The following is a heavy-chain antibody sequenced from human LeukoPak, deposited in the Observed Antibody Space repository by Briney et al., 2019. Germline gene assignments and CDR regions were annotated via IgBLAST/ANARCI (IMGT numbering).Heavy chain of an antibody. CDR3: ARLVLWFGESPNWFDP. Sequence: SETLSLTCAVYGGSFSGYYWSWIRQPPGKELEWIGEINHSGSTNYNPSLKSRVTISVDTSKNQFSLKLSSVTAADTAVYYCARLVLWFGESPNWFDPWGQGTLVTVSS. D-gene: IGHD3-10*01. V-gene: IGHV4-34*01. J-gene: IGHJ5*02. CDR2: INHSGST. CDR1: GGSFSGYY.